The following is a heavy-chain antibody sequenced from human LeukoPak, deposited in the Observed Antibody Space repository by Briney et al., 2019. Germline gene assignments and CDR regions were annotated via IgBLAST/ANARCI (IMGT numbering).Heavy chain of an antibody. CDR2: ISGSGGST. CDR1: GFTFSSYA. Sequence: GGSLRLSCAASGFTFSSYAMSWVRQAPGKGLEWVSAISGSGGSTYYADSVKGRFTISRDNSKNTLYLQMNSLRAEDTAVYYCAKGNRDYDFWSGYYTFDYWGQGTLVTVSS. J-gene: IGHJ4*02. V-gene: IGHV3-23*01. D-gene: IGHD3-3*01. CDR3: AKGNRDYDFWSGYYTFDY.